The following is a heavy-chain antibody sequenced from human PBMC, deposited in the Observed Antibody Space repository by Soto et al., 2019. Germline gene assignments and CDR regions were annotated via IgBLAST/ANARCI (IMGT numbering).Heavy chain of an antibody. CDR1: GGSFSTYY. D-gene: IGHD3-9*01. CDR2: INHSGSN. J-gene: IGHJ3*02. Sequence: SETLSLTCVVSGGSFSTYYYNWIRQSPGKGLEWIGEINHSGSNNYSPSLKSRVTMSLDTSKNQFSLKLTSVTAADAAVYYCARGGSNDWQVAFDIWGQGTRVTVSS. CDR3: ARGGSNDWQVAFDI. V-gene: IGHV4-34*01.